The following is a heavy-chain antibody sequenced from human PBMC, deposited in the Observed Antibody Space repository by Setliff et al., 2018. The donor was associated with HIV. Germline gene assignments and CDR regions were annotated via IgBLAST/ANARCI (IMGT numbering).Heavy chain of an antibody. V-gene: IGHV4-4*02. CDR3: ARDYYDDSYYRPGIYYYYYMDV. CDR2: ISHSGST. Sequence: SETLSLTCAVSGGSIRTGVGWSWVRQSPGKGLEWIGEISHSGSTNYNPSLRSRVTISVDTSSNQFSLKLSSVTAADTAVYYCARDYYDDSYYRPGIYYYYYMDVWGKGTTVTVS. D-gene: IGHD3-10*01. CDR1: GGSIRTGVG. J-gene: IGHJ6*03.